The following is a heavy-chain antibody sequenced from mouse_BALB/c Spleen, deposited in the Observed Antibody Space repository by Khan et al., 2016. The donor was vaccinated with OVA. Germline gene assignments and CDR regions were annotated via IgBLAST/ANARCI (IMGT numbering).Heavy chain of an antibody. Sequence: LQQSGPELVKPGASVKISCKASGYTFTDYYINWVKQKPGQGLEWIGWIYPGSANARYSENFKGKATLTVDTSSSTAFMQLSSLTSEDTAVYFCAGGFDFWGQGTTLTVSS. CDR3: AGGFDF. J-gene: IGHJ2*01. V-gene: IGHV1-84*02. CDR1: GYTFTDYY. CDR2: IYPGSANA.